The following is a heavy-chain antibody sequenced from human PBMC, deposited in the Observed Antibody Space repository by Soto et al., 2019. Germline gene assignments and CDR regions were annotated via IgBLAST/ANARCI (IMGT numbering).Heavy chain of an antibody. Sequence: SETLSLTCTVSGGSIDSGDYYWSWIRQPPGKGLEWIGFIYYSGSTYHKPSLRSRTTISIDTAKNQFSLKVTSVTATDTAVYYCARGGIVGASRALDHWGQGTLVTVSS. CDR1: GGSIDSGDYY. CDR2: IYYSGST. CDR3: ARGGIVGASRALDH. V-gene: IGHV4-30-4*01. D-gene: IGHD1-26*01. J-gene: IGHJ4*02.